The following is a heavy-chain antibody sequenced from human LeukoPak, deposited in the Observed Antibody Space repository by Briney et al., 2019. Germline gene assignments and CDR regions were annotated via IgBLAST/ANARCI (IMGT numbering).Heavy chain of an antibody. CDR3: AAIPSGSSWYQIDY. D-gene: IGHD6-13*01. J-gene: IGHJ4*02. CDR1: GFTFSSYA. V-gene: IGHV3-23*01. Sequence: GGSLRLSCAASGFTFSSYAMSWVRQAPGKGLEWVSAISGSGGSTYYADSVKGRFTISRDNSKNTLYLQLNSLRAEDTAVYYCAAIPSGSSWYQIDYWGQGTLVTVSS. CDR2: ISGSGGST.